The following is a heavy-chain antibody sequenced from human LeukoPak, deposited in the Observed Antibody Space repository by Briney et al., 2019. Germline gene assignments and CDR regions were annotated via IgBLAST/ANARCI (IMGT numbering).Heavy chain of an antibody. CDR3: ARGMQWLTRFDY. CDR1: GGSINSSPYY. J-gene: IGHJ4*02. Sequence: SETLSLTCIISGGSINSSPYYWGWIRQPPGEGLEWIGTLSYSGKTYYNPSLKTRVTISIDTSKNQFSLKLSSVTAADTAVYYCARGMQWLTRFDYWGQGTLVTVSS. V-gene: IGHV4-39*07. CDR2: LSYSGKT. D-gene: IGHD6-19*01.